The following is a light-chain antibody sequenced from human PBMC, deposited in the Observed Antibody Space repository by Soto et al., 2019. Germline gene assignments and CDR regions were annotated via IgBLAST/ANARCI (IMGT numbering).Light chain of an antibody. Sequence: QSALTQPASVSGSPGQSITISCTGTSSDVGSYDLVSWYQQYPGKAPKFMIYEVSKRPSDISNRFSGSKSGNTASLTISGLQAEDEADYYCCSYAGSSTVSFGGGTKVTVL. CDR3: CSYAGSSTVS. V-gene: IGLV2-23*02. CDR2: EVS. J-gene: IGLJ3*02. CDR1: SSDVGSYDL.